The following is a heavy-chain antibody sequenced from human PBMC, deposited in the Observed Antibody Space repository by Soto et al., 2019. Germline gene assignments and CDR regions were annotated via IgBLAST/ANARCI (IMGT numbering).Heavy chain of an antibody. CDR1: GFTFTDDF. CDR3: ARGWELRD. D-gene: IGHD1-26*01. Sequence: QVQLVESGGGLVKPGGSLRLSCAASGFTFTDDFMTWIRQTPGKGLEWLSSSNSGGYSVYYADSVKSRFTSSRDNAKNSVYLQMNSLRGEDTAVYYCARGWELRDWGQGTLVTVSS. V-gene: IGHV3-11*01. CDR2: SNSGGYSV. J-gene: IGHJ4*02.